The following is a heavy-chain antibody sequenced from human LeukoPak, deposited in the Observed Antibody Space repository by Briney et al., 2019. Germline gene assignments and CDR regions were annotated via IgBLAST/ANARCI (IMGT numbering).Heavy chain of an antibody. CDR2: ISYDGSNK. V-gene: IGHV3-30-3*01. Sequence: GGSLRLSCAASGFTFSSYAMHWVRQAPGKGLEWVAVISYDGSNKYYADSVKGRFTISRDNSKNTLYLQMNSLRAEDTAVYYCARDKTVVTPVFYFQHWGQGTLVAVSS. CDR1: GFTFSSYA. CDR3: ARDKTVVTPVFYFQH. D-gene: IGHD4-23*01. J-gene: IGHJ1*01.